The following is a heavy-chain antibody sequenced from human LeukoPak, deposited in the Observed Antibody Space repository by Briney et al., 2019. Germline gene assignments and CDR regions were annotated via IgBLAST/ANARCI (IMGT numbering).Heavy chain of an antibody. CDR3: ARGLVVVVAATGASPWFDP. V-gene: IGHV4-38-2*02. Sequence: PSETLSLTCTVSGFSISSGYFWGWIRQPPEKGLEWIGSVYHSGTAYYNPSLKSRVTISVDTSKNQFSLKLSSVTAADTAVYYCARGLVVVVAATGASPWFDPWGQGTLVTVSS. J-gene: IGHJ5*02. D-gene: IGHD2-15*01. CDR1: GFSISSGYF. CDR2: VYHSGTA.